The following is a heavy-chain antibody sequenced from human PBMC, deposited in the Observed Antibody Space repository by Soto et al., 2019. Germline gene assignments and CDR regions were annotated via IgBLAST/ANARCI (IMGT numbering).Heavy chain of an antibody. CDR1: GYTYTNYY. CDR2: INPNSGNT. J-gene: IGHJ4*02. CDR3: ARTPRDYYDFWSGYYHFDY. V-gene: IGHV1-8*02. Sequence: ALVKVACKASGYTYTNYYRHWVRQTNRQGLEWMGIINPNSGNTGYAQKFQGRVTMTRNTSISTAYMELSSLRSEDTAVYYCARTPRDYYDFWSGYYHFDYWGQGTLVTVSS. D-gene: IGHD3-3*01.